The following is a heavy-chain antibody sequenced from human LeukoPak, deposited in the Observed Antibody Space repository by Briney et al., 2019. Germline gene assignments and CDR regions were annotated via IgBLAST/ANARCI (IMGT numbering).Heavy chain of an antibody. CDR1: GGTFNTHI. Sequence: ASVKVSCTSSGGTFNTHIFNWVRQAPGQGLEWMGRITPIIGTTKYAQRFQGRVTITADTSTSTAYLELRGLTYDDSAVYYCTRVTLRGSNYNWFDPWGQGTHVSVSS. CDR2: ITPIIGTT. J-gene: IGHJ5*02. CDR3: TRVTLRGSNYNWFDP. V-gene: IGHV1-69*08. D-gene: IGHD3-10*01.